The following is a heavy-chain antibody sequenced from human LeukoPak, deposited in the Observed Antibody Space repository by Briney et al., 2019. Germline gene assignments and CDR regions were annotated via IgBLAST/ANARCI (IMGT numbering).Heavy chain of an antibody. CDR3: ATLPFATTYYYYGMDV. V-gene: IGHV1-24*01. Sequence: ASVKVSCKVSGYTLTELSMHWVRQAPGEGLEWMGGFDPEDGETIYAQKFQGRVTMTEDTSTDTAYMELSSLRSEDTAVYYCATLPFATTYYYYGMDVWGQGTTVTVSS. D-gene: IGHD2-15*01. J-gene: IGHJ6*02. CDR1: GYTLTELS. CDR2: FDPEDGET.